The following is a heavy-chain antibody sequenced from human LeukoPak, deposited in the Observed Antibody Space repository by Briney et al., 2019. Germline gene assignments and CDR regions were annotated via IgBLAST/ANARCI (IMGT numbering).Heavy chain of an antibody. Sequence: ASVKVSCKASGYTFTSYDINWVRQATGQGLEWMGWMNPNSGNTSYAQKFQGRVTMTRNTSISTAYMELSSLRSEDTAVYYCARFLRNYYYYYGMDVWGQGTTVTVSS. D-gene: IGHD2/OR15-2a*01. CDR2: MNPNSGNT. CDR1: GYTFTSYD. V-gene: IGHV1-8*01. CDR3: ARFLRNYYYYYGMDV. J-gene: IGHJ6*02.